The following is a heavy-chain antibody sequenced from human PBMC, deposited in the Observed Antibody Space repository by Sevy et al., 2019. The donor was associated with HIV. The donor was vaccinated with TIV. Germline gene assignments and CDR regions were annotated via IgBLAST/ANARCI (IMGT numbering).Heavy chain of an antibody. V-gene: IGHV4-34*01. CDR1: GGSFSGYY. CDR2: INHSGST. D-gene: IGHD1-1*01. J-gene: IGHJ4*02. Sequence: SETLSLTCAVYGGSFSGYYWSWIRQPPGKGLEWIGEINHSGSTNYNPSLKSRVTISVDTSKNQFSLKLGSVTAADTAGYYCARGSSDLEMGYWGQGTLVTVSS. CDR3: ARGSSDLEMGY.